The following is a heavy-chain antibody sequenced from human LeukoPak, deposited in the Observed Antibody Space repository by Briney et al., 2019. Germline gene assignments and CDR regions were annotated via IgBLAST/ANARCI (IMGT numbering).Heavy chain of an antibody. V-gene: IGHV4-59*01. D-gene: IGHD2-15*01. CDR2: IYYSGST. Sequence: PSETLSLTCTVSGGSISSYYWSWIRQPPGKGLEWIGYIYYSGSTNYNPSLKSRVTISVDTSKNQFSLKLSSGTAADTAVYYCARVVVVAARAGWFDPWGQGTMVTVSS. CDR3: ARVVVVAARAGWFDP. CDR1: GGSISSYY. J-gene: IGHJ5*02.